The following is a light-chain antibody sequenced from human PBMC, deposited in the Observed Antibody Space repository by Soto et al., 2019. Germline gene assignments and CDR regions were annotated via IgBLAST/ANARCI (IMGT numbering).Light chain of an antibody. Sequence: DIQMTQSPSSLSASVGDRVTITCRASQSISSYLNWYQQKPGKAPKLLIYAASSLQSGVPSRFSGSGSETDFTLTISSLQPEDFATYYCQQSYSTPPVTFGQGTRLEIK. CDR3: QQSYSTPPVT. V-gene: IGKV1-39*01. J-gene: IGKJ5*01. CDR2: AAS. CDR1: QSISSY.